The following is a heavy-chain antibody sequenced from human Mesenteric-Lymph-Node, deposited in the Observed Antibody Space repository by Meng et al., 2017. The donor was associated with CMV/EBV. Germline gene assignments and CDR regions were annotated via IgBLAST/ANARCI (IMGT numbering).Heavy chain of an antibody. CDR2: ISGSGGST. V-gene: IGHV3-23*01. Sequence: SGFTCSSYAMSWVRQAPGKGLEWVSAISGSGGSTHYADSVKGRFTISRDNSKNTLYLRMNSLRAEDTAIYYCAKTQWFGSSLWYFDLWGRGTLVTVSS. CDR1: GFTCSSYA. D-gene: IGHD3-10*01. CDR3: AKTQWFGSSLWYFDL. J-gene: IGHJ2*01.